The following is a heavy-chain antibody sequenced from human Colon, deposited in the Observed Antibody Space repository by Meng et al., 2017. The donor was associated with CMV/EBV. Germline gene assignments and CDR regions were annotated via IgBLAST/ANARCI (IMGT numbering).Heavy chain of an antibody. J-gene: IGHJ6*02. CDR1: GFTLNSPFTTFS. Sequence: GGSLRLSCAASGFTLNSPFTTFSFNWVRQAPGKGLEWVASIVDSGDSMYYADSVKGRFTISRDNSKSTLYLQINSPRVEDTAVSYCAKREYCSGSSCYTLNYYYYAVDVWGQGTTVTVSS. CDR2: IVDSGDSM. CDR3: AKREYCSGSSCYTLNYYYYAVDV. V-gene: IGHV3-21*04. D-gene: IGHD2-15*01.